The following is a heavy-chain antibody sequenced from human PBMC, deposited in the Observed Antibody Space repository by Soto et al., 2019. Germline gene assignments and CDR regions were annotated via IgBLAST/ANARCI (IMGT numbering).Heavy chain of an antibody. V-gene: IGHV1-24*01. J-gene: IGHJ4*02. Sequence: GESLKISCKVSGYTLTELSMHWVRQAPGKGLEWMGGFDPEDGETIYAQKFQGRVTMTEDTSTDTAYMELSSLRSEDTAVYYCATWVVVVPAAMRGYSSSWYYFDYWGQGTLVTVSS. CDR3: ATWVVVVPAAMRGYSSSWYYFDY. CDR2: FDPEDGET. D-gene: IGHD2-2*01. CDR1: GYTLTELS.